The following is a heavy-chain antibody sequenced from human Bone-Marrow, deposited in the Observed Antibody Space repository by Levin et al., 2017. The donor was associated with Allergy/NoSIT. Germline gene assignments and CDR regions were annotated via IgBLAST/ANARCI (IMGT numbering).Heavy chain of an antibody. V-gene: IGHV3-7*04. CDR1: GFTFSSYW. CDR2: IKQDGSEK. CDR3: AREASSGWYLFDY. J-gene: IGHJ4*02. Sequence: GESLKISCAASGFTFSSYWMSWVRQAPGKGLEWVANIKQDGSEKYYVDSVKGRFTISRDNAKNSLYLQMNSLRAEDTAVYYCAREASSGWYLFDYWGQGTLVTVSS. D-gene: IGHD6-19*01.